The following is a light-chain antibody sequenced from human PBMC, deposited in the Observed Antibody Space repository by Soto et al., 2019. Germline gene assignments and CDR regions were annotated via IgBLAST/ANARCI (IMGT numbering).Light chain of an antibody. CDR2: GAS. CDR3: QQYGSSPFT. Sequence: EIVLTQSPGTLYLTPGERATLSCRASQSVTSSYLAWYQQKPGQAPRLLIYGASSRATGIPGRFSGSGSGTDFTLTISRLEPEDFAVYYCQQYGSSPFTFGGGTKVEIK. CDR1: QSVTSSY. J-gene: IGKJ4*01. V-gene: IGKV3-20*01.